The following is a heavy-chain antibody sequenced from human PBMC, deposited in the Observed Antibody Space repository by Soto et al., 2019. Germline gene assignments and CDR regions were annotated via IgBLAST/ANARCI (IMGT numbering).Heavy chain of an antibody. CDR1: GFTFSSYW. J-gene: IGHJ4*02. CDR2: INSDGSST. Sequence: EVQLVESGGGLVQPGGSLRLSCAASGFTFSSYWMHWVRQAPGKGLVWVSRINSDGSSTSYADSVKGRFTISRDNAKNTLYLEMNSLRAYMTAVYYCVRKSLVVAAATLEDYWGQGTLGTVSS. V-gene: IGHV3-74*01. D-gene: IGHD2-15*01. CDR3: VRKSLVVAAATLEDY.